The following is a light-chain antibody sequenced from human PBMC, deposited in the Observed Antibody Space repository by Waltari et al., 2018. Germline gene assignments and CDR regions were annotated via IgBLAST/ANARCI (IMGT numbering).Light chain of an antibody. CDR3: ASFISGSTSSVL. CDR1: SSDIGAFNY. CDR2: DVT. Sequence: QSALTQPAYVSGSPGQSITISCTGTSSDIGAFNYVSWYQQHPGKAPKVLIDDVTNRPSGVSSRFSGSKSGNTSSLTISGLQAEDEAYYHCASFISGSTSSVLFGGGTKLTVL. V-gene: IGLV2-14*03. J-gene: IGLJ3*02.